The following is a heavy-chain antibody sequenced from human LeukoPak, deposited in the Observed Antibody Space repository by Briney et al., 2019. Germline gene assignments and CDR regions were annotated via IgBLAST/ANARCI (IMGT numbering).Heavy chain of an antibody. J-gene: IGHJ4*02. CDR3: ARGTATTAGIDY. V-gene: IGHV3-74*01. CDR1: GFAFSSYW. CDR2: INSDGAST. Sequence: PGGSLRLSCTASGFAFSSYWMLWVRQVPGKGLVWVSQINSDGASTTYGDPAKGRFTASRDNAKNTLFLQMNSLRVEDTAVYYCARGTATTAGIDYWGQGTLVTVSS. D-gene: IGHD1/OR15-1a*01.